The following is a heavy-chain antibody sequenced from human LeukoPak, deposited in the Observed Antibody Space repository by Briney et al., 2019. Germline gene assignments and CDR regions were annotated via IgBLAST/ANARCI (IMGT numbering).Heavy chain of an antibody. CDR3: AKDPHTGYSFAY. CDR1: GFTFSSYA. CDR2: LSGSGGST. D-gene: IGHD5-18*01. J-gene: IGHJ4*02. Sequence: GGSLRLSCVFSGFTFSSYAVSWVRQAPGKGLEWVSSLSGSGGSTYYADSAKGRFTISRDNSKNTLYLQMNSLRVEDTAVYYCAKDPHTGYSFAYWGQGTLVTVSS. V-gene: IGHV3-23*01.